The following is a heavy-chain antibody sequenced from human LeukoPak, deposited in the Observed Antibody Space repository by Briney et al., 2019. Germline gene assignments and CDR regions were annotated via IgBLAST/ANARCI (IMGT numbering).Heavy chain of an antibody. Sequence: PSETLTLTRTVSGGSISSYYWSWIRQPPGKGLEWIGYIYYSGSTNYNPSLKSRVTISVDTSKNQFSLKLSSVTAADTAVYYCARDSAEFDSWGQGTLVTVSS. D-gene: IGHD1-26*01. V-gene: IGHV4-59*01. CDR3: ARDSAEFDS. CDR2: IYYSGST. CDR1: GGSISSYY. J-gene: IGHJ5*01.